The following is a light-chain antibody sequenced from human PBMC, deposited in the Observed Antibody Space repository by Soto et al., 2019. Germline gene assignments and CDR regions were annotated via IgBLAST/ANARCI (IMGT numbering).Light chain of an antibody. CDR2: DVS. CDR3: SSYTSSSTRV. Sequence: QSVLTQPASVSGSPGQSITISCTGTSSDVGGYNYVSWYQQHPGKAPKLMIYDVSNRPSGVSNRFSGSKSGNTASLTISGLPAEVEADYYCSSYTSSSTRVFGTGTK. CDR1: SSDVGGYNY. J-gene: IGLJ1*01. V-gene: IGLV2-14*01.